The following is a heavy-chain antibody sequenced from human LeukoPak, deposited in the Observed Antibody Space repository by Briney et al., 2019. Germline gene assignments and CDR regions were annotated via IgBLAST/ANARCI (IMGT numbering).Heavy chain of an antibody. CDR2: VHGDGNNI. D-gene: IGHD1-26*01. Sequence: PGGSLRLSCAASGFTFSSYAMSWVRQAPGKGLEWVSRVHGDGNNIGYADSVKGRFTIFRDNAKNTLYLQMNSLRPDDTAVYYCARARVGDPTDYWGQGTLVTVSS. CDR3: ARARVGDPTDY. V-gene: IGHV3-74*01. J-gene: IGHJ4*02. CDR1: GFTFSSYA.